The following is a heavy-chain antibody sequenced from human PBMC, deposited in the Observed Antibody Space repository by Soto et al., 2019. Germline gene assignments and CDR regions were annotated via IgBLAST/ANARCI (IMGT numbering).Heavy chain of an antibody. J-gene: IGHJ6*03. CDR2: ISAYNGNT. D-gene: IGHD2-2*01. CDR1: GYTFTSSG. V-gene: IGHV1-18*04. Sequence: ASVMASCKASGYTFTSSGISWGRQAPGQGLEWMGWISAYNGNTNYAQKLQGRVTMTTDTSTSTAYMELRSLRSDDTAVYYWARDLVVAPASDPTYLYYCRVVWG. CDR3: ARDLVVAPASDPTYLYYCRVV.